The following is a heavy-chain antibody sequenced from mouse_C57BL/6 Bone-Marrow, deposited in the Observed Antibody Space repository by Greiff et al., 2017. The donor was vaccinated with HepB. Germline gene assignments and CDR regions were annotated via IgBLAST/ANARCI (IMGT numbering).Heavy chain of an antibody. CDR2: IHPNSGST. CDR1: GYTFTSYW. Sequence: VKLMESGAELVKPGASVKLSCKASGYTFTSYWMHWVKQRPGQGLEWIGMIHPNSGSTNYNEKFKSKATLTVDKSSSTAYMQLSSLTSEDSAVYYCARELRDAMDYWGQGTSVTVSS. V-gene: IGHV1-64*01. D-gene: IGHD2-12*01. J-gene: IGHJ4*01. CDR3: ARELRDAMDY.